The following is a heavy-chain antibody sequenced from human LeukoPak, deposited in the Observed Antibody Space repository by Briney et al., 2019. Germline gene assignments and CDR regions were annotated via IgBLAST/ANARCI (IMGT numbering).Heavy chain of an antibody. CDR1: GFSLSTSGVG. J-gene: IGHJ5*02. CDR3: AHSRITIFGVVKDNWFDP. CDR2: IYWDDDK. V-gene: IGHV2-5*02. D-gene: IGHD3-3*01. Sequence: SGPTLVKPTQTLTLTCTFSGFSLSTSGVGVGWIRQPPGKALEWLALIYWDDDKRYSPSLKSRLTLTKDTSKNQVVLTMTNMDPVDTATYYCAHSRITIFGVVKDNWFDPWGQGTLVTVSS.